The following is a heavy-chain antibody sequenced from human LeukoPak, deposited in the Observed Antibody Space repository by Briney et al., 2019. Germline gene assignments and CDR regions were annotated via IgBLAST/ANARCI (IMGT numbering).Heavy chain of an antibody. CDR3: AREREWLSSGYYYGLFDY. V-gene: IGHV4-59*01. CDR2: IYYSEST. Sequence: SETLSLTCTVSGGSISSYYWSWIRQPPGKGLEWIGYIYYSESTNYSPSLKSRVTISVDTSKNQFSLKLSSVTAADTAVYYCAREREWLSSGYYYGLFDYWGQGTLVTVSS. CDR1: GGSISSYY. J-gene: IGHJ4*02. D-gene: IGHD3-22*01.